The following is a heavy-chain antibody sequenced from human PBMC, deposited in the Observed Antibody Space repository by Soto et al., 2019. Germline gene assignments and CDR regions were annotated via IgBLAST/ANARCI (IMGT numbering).Heavy chain of an antibody. D-gene: IGHD3-3*01. Sequence: EVQLVESGGGLVKPGGSLRLSCAASGFTFSSYSMNWVRQAPGKGLEWVSSISSSSSYIYYADSVKGRFTISRDNAKNSLYLQMNSLRAEDTAVYYCARDGTIFGEEGTWDYWGQGTLVTVSS. J-gene: IGHJ4*02. CDR1: GFTFSSYS. CDR3: ARDGTIFGEEGTWDY. V-gene: IGHV3-21*01. CDR2: ISSSSSYI.